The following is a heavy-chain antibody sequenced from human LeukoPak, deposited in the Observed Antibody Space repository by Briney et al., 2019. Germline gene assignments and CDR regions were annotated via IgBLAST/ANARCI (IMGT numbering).Heavy chain of an antibody. CDR2: IIPIFGTA. J-gene: IGHJ3*02. CDR3: ARGTTMIVVVTSPYDAFDI. CDR1: GGTFSSYA. D-gene: IGHD3-22*01. V-gene: IGHV1-69*13. Sequence: GASVKVSCKASGGTFSSYAISWVRQAPGQGLEWMGGIIPIFGTANYAQKFQGRVTITADESTSTAYMELSSLRSEDTAVYYCARGTTMIVVVTSPYDAFDIWGQGTMVTVSS.